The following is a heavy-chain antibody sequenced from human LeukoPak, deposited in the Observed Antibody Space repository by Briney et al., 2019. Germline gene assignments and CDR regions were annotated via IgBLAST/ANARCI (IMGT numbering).Heavy chain of an antibody. D-gene: IGHD5-18*01. Sequence: GGSLRLSCAASGFTFSSYNMNWVRQAPGKGLEWVSYISSSSGTIYYADSVKGRFTISRDNAKISLYLQMNSLRDEDTAVYYCARGEKNSYGPDYYYGMDVWGQGTTVTVSS. V-gene: IGHV3-48*02. CDR3: ARGEKNSYGPDYYYGMDV. CDR2: ISSSSGTI. CDR1: GFTFSSYN. J-gene: IGHJ6*02.